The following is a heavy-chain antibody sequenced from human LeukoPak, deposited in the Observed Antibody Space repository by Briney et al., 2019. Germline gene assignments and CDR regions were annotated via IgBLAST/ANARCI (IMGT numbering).Heavy chain of an antibody. CDR1: GFTFSSYW. CDR2: INGDGSST. Sequence: GSLRLSCAASGFTFSSYWMHWVRQAPGKGLVWVGRINGDGSSTNYADSVKGRFTISRDNAKNTLFLQMNSLRAEDTAMYYCARDVQYSQIDYWGQGTLVTVSS. V-gene: IGHV3-74*01. D-gene: IGHD1-1*01. J-gene: IGHJ4*02. CDR3: ARDVQYSQIDY.